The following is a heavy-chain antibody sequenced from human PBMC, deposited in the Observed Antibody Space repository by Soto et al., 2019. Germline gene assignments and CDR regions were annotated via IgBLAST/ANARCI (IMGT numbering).Heavy chain of an antibody. J-gene: IGHJ3*02. Sequence: QVQLQQWGAGLLKPSGTLSLTCAVYGGSFSGYYWNWIRQSPGKGLEWMGKINHSGSTNYNPSLNGRVTISVDTSTRQFSLGLSFVTAADNAVYYCARAYDYLDPRDALDTRGQGTMVIVSS. CDR3: ARAYDYLDPRDALDT. V-gene: IGHV4-34*02. CDR1: GGSFSGYY. CDR2: INHSGST. D-gene: IGHD3-16*01.